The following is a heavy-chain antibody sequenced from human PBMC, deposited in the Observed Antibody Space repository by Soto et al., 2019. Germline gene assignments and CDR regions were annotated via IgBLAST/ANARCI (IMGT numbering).Heavy chain of an antibody. Sequence: EVVLVESGGGLVQPGGSLRLSCAASGFTFSSFWMSWVRQAPGKGLEWMAIIKGDASETVYVDSVKGRFTISRDNTKNALYLQMNSLRADDPAVYYCVGGDGWYLDYWGQGALLTVSS. J-gene: IGHJ4*02. CDR1: GFTFSSFW. CDR2: IKGDASET. V-gene: IGHV3-7*01. D-gene: IGHD6-19*01. CDR3: VGGDGWYLDY.